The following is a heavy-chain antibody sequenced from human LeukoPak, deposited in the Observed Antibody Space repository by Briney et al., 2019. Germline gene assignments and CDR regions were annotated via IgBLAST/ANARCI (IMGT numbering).Heavy chain of an antibody. CDR2: INHSGST. Sequence: SETLSLTCAVYGGSFSGYYWSWIRQPPGKGLEWIGEINHSGSTNYNPSLKSRVTISVDTSKNQFSLKLSSVTAADTAVYYCARGRWGWTGNWNDVIPLDYWGQGTLVTVSS. CDR1: GGSFSGYY. V-gene: IGHV4-34*01. J-gene: IGHJ4*02. D-gene: IGHD1-1*01. CDR3: ARGRWGWTGNWNDVIPLDY.